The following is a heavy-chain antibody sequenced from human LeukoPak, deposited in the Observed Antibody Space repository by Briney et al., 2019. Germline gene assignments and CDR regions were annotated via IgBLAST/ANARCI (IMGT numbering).Heavy chain of an antibody. Sequence: PSETLSLTCTVSGGSISSSGYYWVWIRQPPGKGLEWIGSIYYTGSTYYNPSLRSRVTISVDTSKNQFSLKLTSVTAADTAVFYCARMKGDYWGQGTLVTVSS. J-gene: IGHJ4*02. CDR2: IYYTGST. V-gene: IGHV4-39*01. CDR3: ARMKGDY. CDR1: GGSISSSGYY.